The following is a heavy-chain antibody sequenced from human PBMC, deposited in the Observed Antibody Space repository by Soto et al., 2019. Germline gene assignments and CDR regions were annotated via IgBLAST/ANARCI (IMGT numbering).Heavy chain of an antibody. CDR3: TTVSEYSSGWTDAFDI. D-gene: IGHD6-19*01. Sequence: GGSLRLSCAASGFTFSNAWMSWVRQAPGKGLEWVGRIKSKTDGGTTDYAAPVKGRFTISRDDSKNTLYLQMNSLKTEDTAVYYCTTVSEYSSGWTDAFDIWGQGTMVTVSS. J-gene: IGHJ3*02. CDR1: GFTFSNAW. CDR2: IKSKTDGGTT. V-gene: IGHV3-15*01.